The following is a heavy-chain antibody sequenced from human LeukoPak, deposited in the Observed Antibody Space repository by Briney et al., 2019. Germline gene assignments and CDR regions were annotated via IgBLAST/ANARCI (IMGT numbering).Heavy chain of an antibody. V-gene: IGHV3-23*01. CDR3: AGGLASRIY. CDR2: ISGSGGST. D-gene: IGHD2/OR15-2a*01. CDR1: GFTFSSYV. Sequence: QTGGSLRLSCATSGFTFSSYVMSWVRQAPGKGLEWVSGISGSGGSTYFADSVKGRFTISRDNAKNSLYLQMNSLRAEDTAVYYCAGGLASRIYWGQGTLVTVSS. J-gene: IGHJ4*02.